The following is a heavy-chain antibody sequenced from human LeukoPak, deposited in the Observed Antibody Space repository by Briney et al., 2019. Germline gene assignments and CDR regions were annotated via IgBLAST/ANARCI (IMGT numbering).Heavy chain of an antibody. D-gene: IGHD1-26*01. V-gene: IGHV3-48*01. CDR2: ISSSSSTI. Sequence: GGSLRLSCAASGFTFSSYSMNWVRQAPGKGLEWVSYISSSSSTIYYADSVKGRFTISRDNAKNSLYLQMNSLRGDDTAVYYCAKDVGKWESLHFFDYWGQGTLVTVSS. CDR1: GFTFSSYS. J-gene: IGHJ4*02. CDR3: AKDVGKWESLHFFDY.